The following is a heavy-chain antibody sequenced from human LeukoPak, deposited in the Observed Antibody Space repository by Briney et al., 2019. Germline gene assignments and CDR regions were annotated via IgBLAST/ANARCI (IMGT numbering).Heavy chain of an antibody. V-gene: IGHV3-7*01. J-gene: IGHJ4*02. D-gene: IGHD6-6*01. CDR2: IKQDGSAK. CDR3: ARDYSSTSGLDY. Sequence: GGSLRLSCAASGFTFSSFWMHWVRQGPGKGLEWVASIKQDGSAKHYVDSVKDRFTIPRDNAKNSLSLQINSLRAEDTGVYYCARDYSSTSGLDYWGQGTLVTLSS. CDR1: GFTFSSFW.